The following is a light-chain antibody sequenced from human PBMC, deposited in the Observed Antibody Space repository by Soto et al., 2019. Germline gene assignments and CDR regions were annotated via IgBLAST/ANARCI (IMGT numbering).Light chain of an antibody. CDR3: AVWDDSLNGWV. J-gene: IGLJ3*02. Sequence: QSVLPQPPSASGTPGQRVTISCSGSNSNIGTNTVNWYQQLPGTAPKLLIYNNNQRPSGVPDRFSGSRSGASASLAISGLQSEDGADYYCAVWDDSLNGWVFGGGTKLTVL. CDR2: NNN. CDR1: NSNIGTNT. V-gene: IGLV1-44*01.